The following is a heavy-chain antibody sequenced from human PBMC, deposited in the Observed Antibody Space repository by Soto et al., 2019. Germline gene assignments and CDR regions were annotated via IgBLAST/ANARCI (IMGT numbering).Heavy chain of an antibody. CDR3: ARGKGGSGWYKNYYYYGMDV. V-gene: IGHV1-46*01. Sequence: ASVKVSCKASGYTFTIYYMHCVRQSPLQWLDWMGIINPSGGSTSYAQKFQGRVTMTRDTSTSTVYMELSSLRSEDTAVYYCARGKGGSGWYKNYYYYGMDVWGQGTTVTVSS. J-gene: IGHJ6*02. CDR2: INPSGGST. D-gene: IGHD6-19*01. CDR1: GYTFTIYY.